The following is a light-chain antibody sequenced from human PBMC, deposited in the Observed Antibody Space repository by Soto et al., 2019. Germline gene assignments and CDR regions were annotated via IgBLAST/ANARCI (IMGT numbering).Light chain of an antibody. Sequence: DSQMTHSPSSLSASVGDRVTITCRASQSISSYLNWYQQKPGKAPKLLIYAASSLQSGVPSRFSGSGSGTDFTLTISSLQPEDFATYYCQQSYSTTWTFGQGTKVDIK. CDR1: QSISSY. J-gene: IGKJ1*01. CDR2: AAS. V-gene: IGKV1-39*01. CDR3: QQSYSTTWT.